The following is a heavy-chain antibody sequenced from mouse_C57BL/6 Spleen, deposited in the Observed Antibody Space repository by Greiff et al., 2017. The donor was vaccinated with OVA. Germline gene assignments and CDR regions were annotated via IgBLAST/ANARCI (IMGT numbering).Heavy chain of an antibody. D-gene: IGHD1-1*01. J-gene: IGHJ1*03. V-gene: IGHV1-55*01. CDR2: IYPGSGST. Sequence: QVQLQQSGAELVKPGASVKMSCKASGYTFTSYWITWVKQRPGQGLEWIGDIYPGSGSTNYNEKFKSKATLTVDTSSSTAYMQLSSLTSEDSAVYYCAKFDYYGSSYGYFDVWGTGTTVTVSS. CDR3: AKFDYYGSSYGYFDV. CDR1: GYTFTSYW.